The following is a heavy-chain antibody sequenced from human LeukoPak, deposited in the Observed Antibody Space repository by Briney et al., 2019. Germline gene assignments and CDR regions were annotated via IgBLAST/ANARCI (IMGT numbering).Heavy chain of an antibody. V-gene: IGHV3-9*01. Sequence: GGSLRLSCAASGFTFDDYAMHWVRQAPGKGLEWVSGISWNSGSIGYADSVKGRFTISRDNAKNSLYLQMNSLRAEDTALYYCAKDMWYDILTGPSPYCMDVWGQGTTVTVSS. CDR1: GFTFDDYA. D-gene: IGHD3-9*01. CDR2: ISWNSGSI. J-gene: IGHJ6*02. CDR3: AKDMWYDILTGPSPYCMDV.